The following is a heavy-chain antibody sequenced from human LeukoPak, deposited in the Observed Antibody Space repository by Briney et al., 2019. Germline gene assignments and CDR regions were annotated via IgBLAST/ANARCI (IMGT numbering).Heavy chain of an antibody. CDR1: GFTFNTYS. V-gene: IGHV3-21*01. CDR2: ISSNSRDI. Sequence: MSGGSLRLSCAASGFTFNTYSMNWVRQAPGKGLEWVSSISSNSRDIYYADSVKGRFTISRDNAKNSLHLQMNSLRAEDTAVYYCARDDRDISSYRFDYWGHGILVTVSS. CDR3: ARDDRDISSYRFDY. J-gene: IGHJ4*01. D-gene: IGHD6-6*01.